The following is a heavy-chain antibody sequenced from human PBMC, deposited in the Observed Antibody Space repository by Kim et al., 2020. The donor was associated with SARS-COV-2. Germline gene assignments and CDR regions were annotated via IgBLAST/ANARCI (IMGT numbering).Heavy chain of an antibody. J-gene: IGHJ4*02. D-gene: IGHD5-18*01. V-gene: IGHV3-9*01. CDR3: TKDMRANSYGYIPSDY. Sequence: DSVRGRFTISRDNAKNSLFLQMNSLRIEDTALYYCTKDMRANSYGYIPSDYWGQGTLVTVSS.